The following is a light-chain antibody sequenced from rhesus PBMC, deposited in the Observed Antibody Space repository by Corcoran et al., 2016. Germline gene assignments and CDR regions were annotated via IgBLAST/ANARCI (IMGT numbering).Light chain of an antibody. V-gene: IGLV2-13*02. Sequence: QAALTQSPSVSGSPGQSVTISCTGTCSDIGGYNRVSWYQQHPGKAPKLMIYEVSNRLSGVSDRFSGSKSGNAASLPISGIQAEYEADYYCSSYASSIAYYIFGAGTRLTVL. CDR3: SSYASSIAYYI. J-gene: IGLJ1*01. CDR2: EVS. CDR1: CSDIGGYNR.